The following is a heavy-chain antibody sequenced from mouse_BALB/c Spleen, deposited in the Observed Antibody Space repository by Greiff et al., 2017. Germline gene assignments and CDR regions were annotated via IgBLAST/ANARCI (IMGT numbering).Heavy chain of an antibody. Sequence: VKVVESGPGLVAPSQSLSITCTVSGFSLTSYDISWIRQPPGKGLEWLGVIWTGGGTNYNSAFMSRLSISKDNSKSQVFLKMNSLQTDDTAIYYCVRDLTTVVATDAMDYWGQGTSVTVSS. V-gene: IGHV2-9-2*01. CDR3: VRDLTTVVATDAMDY. CDR2: IWTGGGT. J-gene: IGHJ4*01. CDR1: GFSLTSYD. D-gene: IGHD1-1*01.